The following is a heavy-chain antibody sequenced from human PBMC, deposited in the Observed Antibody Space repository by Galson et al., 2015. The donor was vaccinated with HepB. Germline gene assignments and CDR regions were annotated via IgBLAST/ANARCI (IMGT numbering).Heavy chain of an antibody. CDR2: TLYDGSNK. V-gene: IGHV3-30*04. CDR1: GFTFSNYA. D-gene: IGHD3-22*01. Sequence: SLRLSCAASGFTFSNYAMHWVRQAPGKGLEWVAFTLYDGSNKYYADSVKGRFSISRDNSKNTLYLQMNSLRAEDTAVYYCARGLSIFDSRGYRNDYWCQGTLVIVSA. J-gene: IGHJ4*02. CDR3: ARGLSIFDSRGYRNDY.